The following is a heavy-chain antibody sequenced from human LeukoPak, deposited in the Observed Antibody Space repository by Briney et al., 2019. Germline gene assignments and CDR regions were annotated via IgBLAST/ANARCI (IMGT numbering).Heavy chain of an antibody. CDR2: INPNSGGT. J-gene: IGHJ4*02. CDR3: ARDRREQQLVEGPYYFDY. D-gene: IGHD6-13*01. V-gene: IGHV1-2*02. CDR1: GYTFTVYY. Sequence: ASVKVSCKASGYTFTVYYMHWVRQAPGQGLEWMGWINPNSGGTNYAQKFQGRVTMTRDTSISTAYMELSRLRSDDTAVYYCARDRREQQLVEGPYYFDYWGQGTLVTVSS.